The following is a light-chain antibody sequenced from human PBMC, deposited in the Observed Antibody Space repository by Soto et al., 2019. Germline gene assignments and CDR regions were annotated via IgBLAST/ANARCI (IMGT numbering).Light chain of an antibody. Sequence: IHMTQSPSSMSASVGHKVTILCRASQGISSWLAWYQQKPGKAPKLLIYAASSLLSGVPSRFTGSGSGTDFTLTISSLKPEDFATYYCQQANSFPTFGQGTRLEIK. V-gene: IGKV1-12*01. CDR1: QGISSW. CDR3: QQANSFPT. CDR2: AAS. J-gene: IGKJ5*01.